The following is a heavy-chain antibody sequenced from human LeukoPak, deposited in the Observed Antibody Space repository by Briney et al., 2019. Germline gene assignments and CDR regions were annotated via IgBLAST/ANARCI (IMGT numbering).Heavy chain of an antibody. J-gene: IGHJ4*02. CDR3: ARVGYISGWYPFDF. Sequence: KPSETLSLTCAVSGGSFSANCWSWIRQPPGEGPEWIGEINHTGRTNYNPSLKSRVTISVDMSKNQFSLKLSSVTAADTAVYYCARVGYISGWYPFDFWGLGTLVIVSS. D-gene: IGHD6-19*01. V-gene: IGHV4-34*01. CDR2: INHTGRT. CDR1: GGSFSANC.